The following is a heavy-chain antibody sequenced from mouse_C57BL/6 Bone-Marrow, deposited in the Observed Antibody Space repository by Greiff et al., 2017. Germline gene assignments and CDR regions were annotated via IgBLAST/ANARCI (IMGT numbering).Heavy chain of an antibody. V-gene: IGHV1-15*01. CDR3: TRSFTTVVDY. Sequence: QVQLKQSGAELVRPGASVTLSCKASGYTFTDYEMHWVKQTPVHGLEWIGAIDPETGGTAYNQKFKGKAILTADKSSSTAYMELRSLTSEDSAVYYCTRSFTTVVDYWGQGTTLTVSS. CDR1: GYTFTDYE. D-gene: IGHD1-1*01. CDR2: IDPETGGT. J-gene: IGHJ2*01.